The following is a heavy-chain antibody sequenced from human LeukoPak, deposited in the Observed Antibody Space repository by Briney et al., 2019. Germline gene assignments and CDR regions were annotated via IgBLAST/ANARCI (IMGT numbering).Heavy chain of an antibody. CDR3: AKDIVVVTATPRGAFDY. CDR1: GFSFSSYG. D-gene: IGHD2-21*02. J-gene: IGHJ4*02. CDR2: ISGSGYTT. Sequence: GGSLRLSCAASGFSFSSYGMYWVRQAPGKGLEWVATISGSGYTTYYADSVKGRLTISRDNSKNTLYLQMNSLRAEDTAVYYCAKDIVVVTATPRGAFDYWGQGTLVTVSS. V-gene: IGHV3-23*01.